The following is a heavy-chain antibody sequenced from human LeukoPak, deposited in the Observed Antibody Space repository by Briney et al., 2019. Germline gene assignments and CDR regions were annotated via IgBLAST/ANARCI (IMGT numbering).Heavy chain of an antibody. D-gene: IGHD6-25*01. V-gene: IGHV1-69*05. CDR2: IIPIFGTA. Sequence: RSSVKVSCKASGGTFSSYAISWVRQAPGQGLEWMGGIIPIFGTANYAQKFQGRVTITTDESTSTAYMELSSLRSEDKAVYYCARDGRSGFDYWGQGTLVTVSS. CDR1: GGTFSSYA. CDR3: ARDGRSGFDY. J-gene: IGHJ4*02.